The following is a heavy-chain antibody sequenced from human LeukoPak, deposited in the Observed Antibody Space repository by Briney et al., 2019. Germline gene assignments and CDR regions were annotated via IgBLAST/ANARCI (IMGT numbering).Heavy chain of an antibody. D-gene: IGHD4-17*01. CDR3: ARDSGRRGYYGDYVH. CDR2: IKQDGSEK. CDR1: GFTFSSYW. V-gene: IGHV3-7*01. J-gene: IGHJ4*02. Sequence: GGSLRLSCAASGFTFSSYWMSWVRQAPGKGLEWVANIKQDGSEKYYVDSVKGRFTTSRDNAKNSLYLQMNSLRAEDTAVYYCARDSGRRGYYGDYVHWGQGTLVTVSS.